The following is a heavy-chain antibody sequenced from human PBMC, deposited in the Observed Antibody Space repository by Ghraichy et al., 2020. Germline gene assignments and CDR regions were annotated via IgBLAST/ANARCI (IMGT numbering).Heavy chain of an antibody. CDR2: IYPGDSDT. D-gene: IGHD3-16*02. Sequence: GESLNISCKGSGYSFTSYWIGWVRQMPGKGLEWMGIIYPGDSDTRYSPSFQGQVTISADKSISTAYLQWSSLQASDTAMYYCARSRRYYDYVWGSYRTTPSSFDYWGQGTLVTVSS. CDR1: GYSFTSYW. J-gene: IGHJ4*02. V-gene: IGHV5-51*01. CDR3: ARSRRYYDYVWGSYRTTPSSFDY.